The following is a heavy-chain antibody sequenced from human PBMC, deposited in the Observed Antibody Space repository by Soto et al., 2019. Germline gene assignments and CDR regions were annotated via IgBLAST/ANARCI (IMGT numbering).Heavy chain of an antibody. CDR3: AKVDSIAAAGNRYYYGMDV. V-gene: IGHV3-30*18. D-gene: IGHD6-13*01. Sequence: GGSLRLSCAASGFTFSSYGMHWVRQAPGKGLEWVAVISYDGSNKYYAASVKGRFTISRDNSKNTLYLQMNSLRAEDTAVYYCAKVDSIAAAGNRYYYGMDVWGQGTTVTVSS. J-gene: IGHJ6*02. CDR1: GFTFSSYG. CDR2: ISYDGSNK.